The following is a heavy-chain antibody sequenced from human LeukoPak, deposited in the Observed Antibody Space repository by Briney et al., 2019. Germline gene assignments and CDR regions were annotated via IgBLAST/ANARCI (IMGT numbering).Heavy chain of an antibody. CDR2: IRYDGSNK. CDR1: GFTFSSYS. CDR3: AREAYYYDSSGYFEGDAAFDI. D-gene: IGHD3-22*01. Sequence: PGGSLRLSCAASGFTFSSYSMNWVRQAPGKGLEWVAFIRYDGSNKYYADSVKGRFTISRDNAKNSLYLQMNSLRAEDTAVYYCAREAYYYDSSGYFEGDAAFDIWGQGTMVTVSS. J-gene: IGHJ3*02. V-gene: IGHV3-30*02.